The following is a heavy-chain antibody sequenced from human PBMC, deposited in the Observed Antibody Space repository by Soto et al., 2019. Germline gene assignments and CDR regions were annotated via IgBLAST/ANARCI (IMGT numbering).Heavy chain of an antibody. CDR1: GYTFTGYY. Sequence: QVQLVQSGAEVKKPGASVKVSCKASGYTFTGYYMHWVRQAPGQGLEWMGWINPNSGGTNYAQKFQGGVTMTRDTSISTAYMELSRLRSDDTAVYYCARADIVATIRFGDFDYWGQGTLVTVSS. CDR2: INPNSGGT. V-gene: IGHV1-2*02. J-gene: IGHJ4*02. D-gene: IGHD5-12*01. CDR3: ARADIVATIRFGDFDY.